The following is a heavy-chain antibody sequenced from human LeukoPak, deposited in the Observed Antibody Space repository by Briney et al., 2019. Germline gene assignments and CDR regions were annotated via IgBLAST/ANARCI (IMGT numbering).Heavy chain of an antibody. J-gene: IGHJ4*02. CDR1: GFTFSSYP. CDR2: ISTGGSKK. D-gene: IGHD3-10*01. V-gene: IGHV3-30*01. CDR3: ARDGIAFGSGSYLDY. Sequence: PGGSLRLSCAASGFTFSSYPMHWVRQAPGKGLEGVAVISTGGSKKNYADSAAGRFTISRDNPKDTLYLEMNSLRAEDTAIYYCARDGIAFGSGSYLDYWGQGTLVTVS.